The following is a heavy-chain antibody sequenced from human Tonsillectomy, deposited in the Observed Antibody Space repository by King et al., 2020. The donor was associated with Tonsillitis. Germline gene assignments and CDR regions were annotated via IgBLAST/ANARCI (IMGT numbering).Heavy chain of an antibody. CDR1: GFSFSSDG. J-gene: IGHJ4*02. Sequence: AQLVQSGGGVVLPGGSLRLSCAASGFSFSSDGMHWVRQAPGKGLEWVAFIRFDGSIEYYADSVKGRFTISRDNSKNTLFLQMNSLKTEDTAVYSCAKGYYDTSGYYLPPAYWGQGTLVTVSS. D-gene: IGHD3-22*01. CDR3: AKGYYDTSGYYLPPAY. V-gene: IGHV3-30*02. CDR2: IRFDGSIE.